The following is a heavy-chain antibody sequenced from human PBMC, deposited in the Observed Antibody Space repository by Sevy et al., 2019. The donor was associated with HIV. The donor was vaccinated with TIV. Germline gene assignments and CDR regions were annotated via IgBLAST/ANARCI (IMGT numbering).Heavy chain of an antibody. CDR1: GFTFSSYG. CDR3: AKEGDYDFWSGYYTPYYYYGMDV. V-gene: IGHV3-30*18. D-gene: IGHD3-3*01. J-gene: IGHJ6*02. CDR2: ISYDGSNK. Sequence: GGSLRLSCAASGFTFSSYGMHRVRQAPGKGLEWVAVISYDGSNKYYADSVKGRFTISRDNSKNTLYLQMNSLRAEDTAVYYCAKEGDYDFWSGYYTPYYYYGMDVWGQGTTVTVSS.